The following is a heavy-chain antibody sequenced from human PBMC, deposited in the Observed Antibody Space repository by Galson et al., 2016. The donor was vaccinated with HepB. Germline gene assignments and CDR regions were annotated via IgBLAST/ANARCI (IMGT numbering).Heavy chain of an antibody. V-gene: IGHV3-30*14. Sequence: SLRLSCAASGFIFNNYAMHWVRQAPGKGLEWVAVISDDGSNKYYADSVKGRFTISRDSSKNTLYLQMNSLRAEDTAVYYCARNRHCGGSCYGAWGQGTLVTVSS. D-gene: IGHD2-15*01. J-gene: IGHJ5*02. CDR2: ISDDGSNK. CDR3: ARNRHCGGSCYGA. CDR1: GFIFNNYA.